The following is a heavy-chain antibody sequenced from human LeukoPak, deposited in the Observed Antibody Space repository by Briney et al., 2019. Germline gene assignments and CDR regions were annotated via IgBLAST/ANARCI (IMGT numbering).Heavy chain of an antibody. V-gene: IGHV3-66*01. Sequence: PGGSLRLSCAASGFTVSSNYMSWVRQAPGKGLEWVSVIYSGGSTYYADSVKGRFTISRDNSKNTLYLQMNSLRAEDTAVYYCATSWTYYYDSSGRHRAFDIWGQGTMVTVSS. CDR1: GFTVSSNY. J-gene: IGHJ3*02. D-gene: IGHD3-22*01. CDR2: IYSGGST. CDR3: ATSWTYYYDSSGRHRAFDI.